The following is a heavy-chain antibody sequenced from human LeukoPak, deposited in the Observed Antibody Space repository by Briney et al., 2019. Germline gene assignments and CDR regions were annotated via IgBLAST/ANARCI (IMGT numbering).Heavy chain of an antibody. CDR2: MNPNSGNT. Sequence: ASVNVSCKASGYTFTSYDINWVRQATGQGLEWLGWMNPNSGNTGYAQRFQGRVTMNRNTSISTAYMELSSLRSEDTAVYYCARWAYDFWSGYYTYWFDPWGQGTLVTVSS. CDR3: ARWAYDFWSGYYTYWFDP. D-gene: IGHD3-3*01. CDR1: GYTFTSYD. V-gene: IGHV1-8*01. J-gene: IGHJ5*02.